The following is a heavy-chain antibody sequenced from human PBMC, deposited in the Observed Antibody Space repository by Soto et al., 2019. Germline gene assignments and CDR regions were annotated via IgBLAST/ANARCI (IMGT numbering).Heavy chain of an antibody. CDR2: IYDSGST. Sequence: TSETLSLTCTVSGGSMRSYYWSWIRQPPGKGLEWIGYIYDSGSTNYNPSLKGRVSMSIDTSKNQFSLKLSSVTAADTAVYYCARDPTLFHWGQGTLVTVSS. CDR3: ARDPTLFH. V-gene: IGHV4-59*01. CDR1: GGSMRSYY. J-gene: IGHJ4*02.